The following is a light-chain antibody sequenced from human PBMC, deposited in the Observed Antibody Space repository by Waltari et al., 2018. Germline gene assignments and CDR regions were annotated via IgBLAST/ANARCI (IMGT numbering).Light chain of an antibody. V-gene: IGKV3-20*01. CDR3: QQYASSRT. CDR2: GAS. CDR1: QTVTSNY. Sequence: DIVLAQSPGTLSLSPGERATLSCRASQTVTSNYLSWYQQKPGQAPRLLIFGASSRATGIPDRFSGSGSGTDFTLTITRLGPEDFAVYYCQQYASSRTFGQGTRVEIK. J-gene: IGKJ1*01.